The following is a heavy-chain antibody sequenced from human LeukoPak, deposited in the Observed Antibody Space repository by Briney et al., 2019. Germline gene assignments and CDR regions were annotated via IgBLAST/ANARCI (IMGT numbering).Heavy chain of an antibody. CDR1: GGSISSSSYY. CDR2: IYYSGST. D-gene: IGHD3-10*01. J-gene: IGHJ3*02. Sequence: PSETLSLTCTVSGGSISSSSYYWGWIRLPPGKGLEWIGSIYYSGSTYYNPSLKSRVTISVDTSKNQFSLKLSSVTAADTAVYYCARHLLWFGELAEDGAFDIWGQGTMVTVSS. V-gene: IGHV4-39*01. CDR3: ARHLLWFGELAEDGAFDI.